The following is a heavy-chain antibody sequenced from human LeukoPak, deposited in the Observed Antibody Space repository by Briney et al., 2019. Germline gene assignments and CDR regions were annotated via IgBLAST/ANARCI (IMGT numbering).Heavy chain of an antibody. V-gene: IGHV4-39*01. CDR3: GRPNPDSSGYYGSFDP. CDR1: GGSISSSSDY. CDR2: IYHSETT. D-gene: IGHD3-22*01. Sequence: SETLSLTCSVSGGSISSSSDYWRWVRQPPGKGLEWIGSIYHSETTYYNPSLKSRVIISVDTSKNQFSLKLNSVTAADTAVYYCGRPNPDSSGYYGSFDPWGQGILVTVSS. J-gene: IGHJ5*02.